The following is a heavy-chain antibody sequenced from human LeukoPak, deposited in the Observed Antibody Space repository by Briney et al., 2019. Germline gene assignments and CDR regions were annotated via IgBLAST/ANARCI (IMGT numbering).Heavy chain of an antibody. CDR2: IRSKAYGGTT. CDR1: AFTFGDYA. J-gene: IGHJ4*02. D-gene: IGHD5/OR15-5a*01. CDR3: TRDQFLRSGDY. Sequence: GGSLRLSCTASAFTFGDYAMSWVRQAPGKGLEWVGFIRSKAYGGTTEYAASVKGRFTISRDDSKSIAYLQMNSLKTEDTAVYYCTRDQFLRSGDYWGQGTLVTVSS. V-gene: IGHV3-49*04.